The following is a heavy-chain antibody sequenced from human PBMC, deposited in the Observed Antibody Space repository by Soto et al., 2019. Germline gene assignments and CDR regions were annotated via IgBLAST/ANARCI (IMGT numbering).Heavy chain of an antibody. V-gene: IGHV4-39*01. CDR2: IYYSGRT. CDR1: GGSISSSSYY. D-gene: IGHD3-10*01. CDR3: ARHRGRMVRGVISNWFDP. Sequence: QLQLQESGPGLVKPSETLSLTCTVSGGSISSSSYYWGWIRQPPGKGLAWIGSIYYSGRTYYNPSLKCRVTISVDTSKNQFSLKLSAVAAADTAVYYCARHRGRMVRGVISNWFDPWGQGTLVTVSS. J-gene: IGHJ5*02.